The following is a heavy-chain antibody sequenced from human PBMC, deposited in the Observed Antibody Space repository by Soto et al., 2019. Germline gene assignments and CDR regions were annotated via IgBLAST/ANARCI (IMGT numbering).Heavy chain of an antibody. CDR3: ARSFPRFTAPDS. D-gene: IGHD2-21*02. Sequence: EVQLVESGGGLVQRGWYLRLSCAASGFIFSNYEMNWVSQAPGKVLQWVSFISPTGNKIYYGEAVKGRFTISRDNAKNSVFLQMNSLTAEDTAVYFCARSFPRFTAPDSWVQGTLVTVAS. V-gene: IGHV3-48*03. J-gene: IGHJ5*01. CDR1: GFIFSNYE. CDR2: ISPTGNKI.